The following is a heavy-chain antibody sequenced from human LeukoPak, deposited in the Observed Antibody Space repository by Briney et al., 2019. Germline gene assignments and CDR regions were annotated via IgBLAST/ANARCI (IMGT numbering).Heavy chain of an antibody. J-gene: IGHJ3*02. D-gene: IGHD3-16*01. CDR1: WLTVNINY. CDR3: YGIRLGDGCDM. CDR2: IYSGGFT. V-gene: IGHV3-53*01. Sequence: PGGSLTLFCAASWLTVNINYMGCARHAPGEGLECVSVIYSGGFTSYAHPVKGRFTISREISKQTLSLQMNSLRAEDTPVYFCYGIRLGDGCDMWGQKTILIVSS.